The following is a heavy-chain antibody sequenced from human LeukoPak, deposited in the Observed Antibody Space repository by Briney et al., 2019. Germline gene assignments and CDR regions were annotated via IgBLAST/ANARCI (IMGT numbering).Heavy chain of an antibody. Sequence: GTLSLTCVVSGDSITNGYWWSWVRQAPGKGLEWVANIKQDGNEKYYVDSVKGRFTISRDNAKNSLYLQMNSLRAEDTAVYYCATSGDTFELDYWGQGTLVTVSS. J-gene: IGHJ4*02. CDR3: ATSGDTFELDY. V-gene: IGHV3-7*01. CDR1: GDSITNGYW. CDR2: IKQDGNEK. D-gene: IGHD1-26*01.